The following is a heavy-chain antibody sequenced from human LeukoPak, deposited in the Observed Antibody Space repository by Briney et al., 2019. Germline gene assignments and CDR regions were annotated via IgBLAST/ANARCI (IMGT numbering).Heavy chain of an antibody. V-gene: IGHV3-20*04. CDR2: INWNGGSP. D-gene: IGHD6-13*01. Sequence: PVGSRRLSCTASGFTFDDYGTSWVRQAPRKGLEWDSAINWNGGSPGYADSMKGRFTISRDNAKNSMYLQMNSLRAEDTALYYCARRGTSSSWAHFDYWGQGTLVTVSS. CDR1: GFTFDDYG. J-gene: IGHJ4*02. CDR3: ARRGTSSSWAHFDY.